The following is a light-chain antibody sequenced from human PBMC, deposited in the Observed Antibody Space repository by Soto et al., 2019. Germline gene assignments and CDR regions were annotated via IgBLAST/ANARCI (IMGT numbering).Light chain of an antibody. V-gene: IGKV3-20*01. CDR3: QQYRSSPPYT. Sequence: EVVLTQSPGTLSLSPGERASLSCRASQSVSNNYLAWYQQKPGQSPKLLIFGSSDRATGIPDRFSGSGSGTDFTLTISRLEPEDVAVYYCQQYRSSPPYTFGQGTKLEIK. CDR1: QSVSNNY. J-gene: IGKJ2*01. CDR2: GSS.